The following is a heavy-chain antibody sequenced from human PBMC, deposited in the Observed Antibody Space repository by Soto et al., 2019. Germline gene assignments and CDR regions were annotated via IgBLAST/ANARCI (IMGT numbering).Heavy chain of an antibody. J-gene: IGHJ4*02. CDR3: ARHAPSDSSPFDY. V-gene: IGHV5-10-1*01. CDR2: IDPSDSYT. Sequence: PGESLKISCKGSGYSFTSYWISWVRQMPGKGLEWMGRIDPSDSYTNYSPSSQGHVTIAADKSISTAYLQWSSLKASDTAMYYCARHAPSDSSPFDYWGQGTLVTVSS. D-gene: IGHD6-13*01. CDR1: GYSFTSYW.